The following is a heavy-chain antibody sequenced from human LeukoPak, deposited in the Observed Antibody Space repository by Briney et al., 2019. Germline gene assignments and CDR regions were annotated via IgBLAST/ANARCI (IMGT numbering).Heavy chain of an antibody. CDR3: ARDSYPAAGARIVY. Sequence: GRSLRLSCAASGFTFSSYGMHWVRQAPGKGLEWVAVIWYDGSNKYYADSVKGRFTISRDNSKNTLYLQMNSLRAEDTAVYYCARDSYPAAGARIVYWGQGTLVTVSS. V-gene: IGHV3-33*01. CDR2: IWYDGSNK. CDR1: GFTFSSYG. D-gene: IGHD6-13*01. J-gene: IGHJ4*02.